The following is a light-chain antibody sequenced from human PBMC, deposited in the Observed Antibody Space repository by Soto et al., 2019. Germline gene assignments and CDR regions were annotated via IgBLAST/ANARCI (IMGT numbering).Light chain of an antibody. V-gene: IGLV2-14*03. Sequence: QSALTQPASVSGSPGQSITISCTGTSSDVGGYNFVSWYQHHPGKVPKLIIYDVNNRPSGVSHRFSGSKSDNTASLTISGLQAEDEADYYCTSYTSSSTLDVFGTGTKLTVL. J-gene: IGLJ1*01. CDR1: SSDVGGYNF. CDR2: DVN. CDR3: TSYTSSSTLDV.